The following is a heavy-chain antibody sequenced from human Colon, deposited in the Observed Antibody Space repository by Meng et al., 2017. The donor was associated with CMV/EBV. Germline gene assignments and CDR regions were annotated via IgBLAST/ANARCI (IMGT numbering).Heavy chain of an antibody. J-gene: IGHJ6*02. Sequence: GRSLRLSCVGSGFTFSSYGMHWVRQAPGKGLEWVAVIWFDGSNEYYADSVKGRFSISRDNTKNTLYLQMNNLRAEDTAVYYCAKNLNYYFYYGMDVWGQGTTVTVSS. V-gene: IGHV3-33*06. CDR1: GFTFSSYG. CDR2: IWFDGSNE. CDR3: AKNLNYYFYYGMDV.